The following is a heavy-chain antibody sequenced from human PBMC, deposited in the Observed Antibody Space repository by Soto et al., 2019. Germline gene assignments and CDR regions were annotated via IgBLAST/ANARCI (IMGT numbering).Heavy chain of an antibody. CDR3: AREGYYYGSGSYSHY. Sequence: TSETLSLTCTVSGGSISSYYWSWIRQPAGKGLEWIGRIYTSGSTNYNPSLKSRVTMSVDTSKNQFSLKLSSVTAADTAVYYCAREGYYYGSGSYSHYWGQGTLVTVSS. V-gene: IGHV4-4*07. J-gene: IGHJ4*02. CDR1: GGSISSYY. CDR2: IYTSGST. D-gene: IGHD3-10*01.